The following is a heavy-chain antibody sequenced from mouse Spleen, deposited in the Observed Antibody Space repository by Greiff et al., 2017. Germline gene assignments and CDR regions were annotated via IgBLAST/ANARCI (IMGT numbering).Heavy chain of an antibody. CDR1: GFTFSSYT. Sequence: DVKLVESGGGLVKPGGSLKLSCAASGFTFSSYTMSWVRQTPAKRLEWVATISSGGGSTYYPDTVKGRFTISRDNAKNTLYLQMSSLKSEDTAMYYCARQYYYGSSYFDYWGQGTTLTVSS. J-gene: IGHJ2*01. V-gene: IGHV5-6-4*01. D-gene: IGHD1-1*01. CDR3: ARQYYYGSSYFDY. CDR2: ISSGGGST.